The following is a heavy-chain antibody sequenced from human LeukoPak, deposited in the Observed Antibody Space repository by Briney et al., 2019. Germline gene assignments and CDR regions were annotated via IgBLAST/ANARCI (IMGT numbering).Heavy chain of an antibody. J-gene: IGHJ4*02. Sequence: PSETLSLTCTVSGGSISSIIYYWGRIRQPPGKGLEWIGTIYYSGSTYYNLSLKSRVTISVDTSRNQFSLKLSSVTAADTAVYYCARHSRSVDYGSGSYTWDYWGQGTLVTVSS. CDR1: GGSISSIIYY. CDR2: IYYSGST. CDR3: ARHSRSVDYGSGSYTWDY. V-gene: IGHV4-39*01. D-gene: IGHD3-10*01.